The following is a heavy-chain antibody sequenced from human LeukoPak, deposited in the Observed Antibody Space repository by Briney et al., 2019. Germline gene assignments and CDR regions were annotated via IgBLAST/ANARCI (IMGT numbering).Heavy chain of an antibody. Sequence: ASVKVSCKAAVYTFTSQGISWVRQAPGQGLEWMGWISTYNGNTNYAQKLQGRVTITTDKTTSTAYMELRSLRSDATPWYYCARAKTYDILTDFDYWGQGTLVTVSS. CDR1: VYTFTSQG. CDR3: ARAKTYDILTDFDY. V-gene: IGHV1-18*01. CDR2: ISTYNGNT. J-gene: IGHJ4*02. D-gene: IGHD3-9*01.